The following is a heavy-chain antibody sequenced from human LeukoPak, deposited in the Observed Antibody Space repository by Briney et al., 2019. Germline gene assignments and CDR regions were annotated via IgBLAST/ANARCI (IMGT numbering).Heavy chain of an antibody. Sequence: RLGESLKISCKGSGYSFTSYWIGWVRQMAGKGLEWMGNIYPGDSDTRYSPSFEGQVTISADKSINTAYLQWSSLKASDTAMYYCARYIEVAATFDYWGQGTLVTVSS. J-gene: IGHJ4*02. CDR2: IYPGDSDT. CDR3: ARYIEVAATFDY. V-gene: IGHV5-51*01. CDR1: GYSFTSYW. D-gene: IGHD6-19*01.